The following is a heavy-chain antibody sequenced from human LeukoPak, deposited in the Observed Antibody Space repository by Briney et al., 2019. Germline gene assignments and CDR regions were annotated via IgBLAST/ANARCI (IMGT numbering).Heavy chain of an antibody. J-gene: IGHJ4*02. CDR1: GFTFSISS. V-gene: IGHV3-53*01. Sequence: GGSLRLSCAASGFTFSISSMNWVRQAPGKGLEWVSVIYSGGSTYYADSVKGRFTIPRDNSKNTLYLQMNSLRAEDTAVYYCASGWRVVGYFDYWGQGTLVTVSS. CDR3: ASGWRVVGYFDY. D-gene: IGHD2-15*01. CDR2: IYSGGST.